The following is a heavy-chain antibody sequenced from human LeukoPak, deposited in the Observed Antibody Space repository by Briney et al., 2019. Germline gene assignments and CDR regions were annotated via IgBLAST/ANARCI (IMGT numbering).Heavy chain of an antibody. Sequence: GGSLRLSCAASGFTFSSYSMNWVRQAPGKGLEWVSYISSSSSTIYYADSVKGRFTISRDNAKNSLYLQMNSLRAEDTAVYYCARDHITIFGVVISPFDYWGQGTLVTVSS. J-gene: IGHJ4*02. CDR3: ARDHITIFGVVISPFDY. D-gene: IGHD3-3*01. CDR2: ISSSSSTI. V-gene: IGHV3-48*01. CDR1: GFTFSSYS.